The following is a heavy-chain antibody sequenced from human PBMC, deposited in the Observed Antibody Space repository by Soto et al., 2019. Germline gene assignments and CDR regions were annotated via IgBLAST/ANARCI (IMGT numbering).Heavy chain of an antibody. CDR3: ASDVGTLAAATIDY. V-gene: IGHV3-21*01. J-gene: IGHJ4*02. CDR1: EFTFSSYS. Sequence: GGSLSLPGAASEFTFSSYSMTWAGPAPGKGLEGVSSISSSSSYIYYADSVKGRFTISRDNAKNSLYLQMNSLRAEDTAVYYCASDVGTLAAATIDYWGQGTLVTVSS. CDR2: ISSSSSYI. D-gene: IGHD6-13*01.